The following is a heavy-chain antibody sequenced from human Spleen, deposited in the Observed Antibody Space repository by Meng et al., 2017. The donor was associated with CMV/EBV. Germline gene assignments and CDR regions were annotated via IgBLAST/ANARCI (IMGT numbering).Heavy chain of an antibody. CDR1: GFTFSDYD. D-gene: IGHD2-2*01. CDR2: ISSSGSAM. J-gene: IGHJ4*02. Sequence: GGSLRLSCAASGFTFSDYDMNWVRQAPGKGLEWISYISSSGSAMFYADSVKGRFTVSRDNAKQSLYLQMSSLRADDTAVYYCARASYCSTTSCYLGYWGRGSLVTVSS. V-gene: IGHV3-48*03. CDR3: ARASYCSTTSCYLGY.